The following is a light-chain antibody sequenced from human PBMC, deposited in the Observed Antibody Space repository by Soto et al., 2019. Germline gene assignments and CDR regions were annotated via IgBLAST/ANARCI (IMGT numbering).Light chain of an antibody. CDR1: QSISSY. V-gene: IGKV1-39*01. CDR2: TGS. J-gene: IGKJ5*01. Sequence: DIQMTQSPSSLSASVGDRVTITCRASQSISSYLNWYQQKPGKAPNLLIYTGSSLQSGVPSRFSGSGSGTDFTLTINSLQPEDFATYYCQQAASFPITFGQGTRLEIK. CDR3: QQAASFPIT.